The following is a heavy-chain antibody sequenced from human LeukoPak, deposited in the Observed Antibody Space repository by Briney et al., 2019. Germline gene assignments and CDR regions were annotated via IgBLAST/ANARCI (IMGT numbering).Heavy chain of an antibody. V-gene: IGHV4-31*03. CDR3: ASFSGGSYFDGIRPGY. CDR2: IYYSGST. Sequence: SQTLSLTCTVSGGSISSGGYYWSWIRQHPGKGLEWIGYIYYSGSTYYNPSLKSRVTRSVDTTKNQFSLKLRSVTAVDTAVYYCASFSGGSYFDGIRPGYWGQGTLVTVSS. J-gene: IGHJ4*02. CDR1: GGSISSGGYY. D-gene: IGHD1-26*01.